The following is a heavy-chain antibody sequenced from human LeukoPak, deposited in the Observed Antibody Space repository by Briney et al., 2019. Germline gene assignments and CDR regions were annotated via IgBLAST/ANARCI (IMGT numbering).Heavy chain of an antibody. CDR2: IIPIFGTA. J-gene: IGHJ4*02. D-gene: IGHD5-12*01. Sequence: ASVKVSCKASGGTFSSYAISWVRQAPGQGLEWMGGIIPIFGTANYAQKFQGRVTITTDESTGTAYMELSSLRSEDTAVYYCARGYGTPTTYYFDYWGQGTLVTVSS. V-gene: IGHV1-69*05. CDR3: ARGYGTPTTYYFDY. CDR1: GGTFSSYA.